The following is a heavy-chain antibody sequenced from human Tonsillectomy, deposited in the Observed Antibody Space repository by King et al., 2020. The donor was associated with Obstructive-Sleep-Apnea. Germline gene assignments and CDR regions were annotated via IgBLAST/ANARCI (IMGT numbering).Heavy chain of an antibody. Sequence: VQLVESGGGVVQPGRSLRLSCAASGFTFSSYIMHWVRQAPGKGLQWMAVTSDDGTNQHYTDSVKGRFSISRDNSKNTQYLQMNRLRPEDTAVYYCARGARPLNWDFDLWGRGTLVTVSS. CDR2: TSDDGTNQ. J-gene: IGHJ2*01. V-gene: IGHV3-30*04. CDR3: ARGARPLNWDFDL. CDR1: GFTFSSYI.